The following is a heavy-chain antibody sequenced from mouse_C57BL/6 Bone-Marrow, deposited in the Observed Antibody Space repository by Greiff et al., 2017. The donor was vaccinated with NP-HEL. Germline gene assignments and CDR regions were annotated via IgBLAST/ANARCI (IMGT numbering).Heavy chain of an antibody. V-gene: IGHV1-61*01. Sequence: VKLQQPGAELVRPGSSVKLSCKASGYTFTSYWMDWVKQRPGQGLEWIGNINPSDSETYYNQKFKDKATLTVDKSASTAYMQLSSLTSEDSAIYYCARWSNVRDYWGQGTTLTVSA. CDR1: GYTFTSYW. CDR2: INPSDSET. CDR3: ARWSNVRDY. J-gene: IGHJ2*01.